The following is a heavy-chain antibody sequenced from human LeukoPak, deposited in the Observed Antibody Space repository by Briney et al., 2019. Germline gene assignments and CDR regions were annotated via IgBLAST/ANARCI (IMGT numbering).Heavy chain of an antibody. V-gene: IGHV3-11*01. CDR1: GFSFNESY. Sequence: GGSLRLSCGASGFSFNESYMTWIRQAPGKGLEWVAYISGRSYSMYYADSVKGRFTISRDNARNSLYLHMNSLRADDTAVYYCARGKRRFDPWGQGTLVTVSS. CDR2: ISGRSYSM. CDR3: ARGKRRFDP. J-gene: IGHJ5*02. D-gene: IGHD3-3*01.